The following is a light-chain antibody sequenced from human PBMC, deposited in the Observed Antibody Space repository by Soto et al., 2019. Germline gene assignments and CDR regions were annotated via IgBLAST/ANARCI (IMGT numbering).Light chain of an antibody. CDR3: QQYGGSIT. Sequence: EIVLTQSPGTLSLSPGERATLSCRASQSVSSSYLAWYQQKPGQAPRLLIYGASSRATGIPDRFSGSGSGTDFTLTISRLEPEDFAVYYCQQYGGSITFGQGTRLEVE. CDR2: GAS. V-gene: IGKV3-20*01. CDR1: QSVSSSY. J-gene: IGKJ5*01.